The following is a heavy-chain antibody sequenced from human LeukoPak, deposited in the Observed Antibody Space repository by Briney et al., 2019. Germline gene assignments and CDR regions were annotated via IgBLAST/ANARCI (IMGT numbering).Heavy chain of an antibody. CDR1: GFTFSSYA. D-gene: IGHD3-3*01. Sequence: GGSLRLSCAASGFTFSSYAMSSVRHTPGKGLEWVSAIFGRGGSTYYADSVKGRFTISRDNSKNTLYLQMNSLRAEDTAVYYCAKTGDYDFWSGHPNYYMDVWGKGTTVTVSS. J-gene: IGHJ6*03. CDR2: IFGRGGST. V-gene: IGHV3-23*01. CDR3: AKTGDYDFWSGHPNYYMDV.